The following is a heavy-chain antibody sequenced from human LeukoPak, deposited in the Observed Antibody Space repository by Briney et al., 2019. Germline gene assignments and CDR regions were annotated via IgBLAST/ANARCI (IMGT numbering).Heavy chain of an antibody. J-gene: IGHJ5*02. CDR3: ARWGARPRGDWFDP. V-gene: IGHV5-51*01. D-gene: IGHD1-26*01. CDR2: IFPGDSDT. CDR1: GYSFTTNW. Sequence: GESLKISCKGSGYSFTTNWVGWVRQMPGKGLESMGIIFPGDSDTRYTPSFQGQVIISADKSTGTVYLQWSSLKASDTAMYYCARWGARPRGDWFDPWGQGTLVTVSS.